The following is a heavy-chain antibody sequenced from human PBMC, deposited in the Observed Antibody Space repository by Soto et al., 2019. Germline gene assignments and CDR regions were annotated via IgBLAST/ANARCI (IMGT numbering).Heavy chain of an antibody. D-gene: IGHD2-8*01. CDR1: GDSISSVNW. CDR2: IYHSGST. J-gene: IGHJ5*02. V-gene: IGHV4-4*02. CDR3: ATFSGFFTISPFDA. Sequence: PSETLSLTCGVSGDSISSVNWWSWVRQSPGKGLEWIGEIYHSGSTNFNPSLQSRVTMSVDKSKNAFSLQLTSVTAADAAVYYCATFSGFFTISPFDAWGQGILVTVSS.